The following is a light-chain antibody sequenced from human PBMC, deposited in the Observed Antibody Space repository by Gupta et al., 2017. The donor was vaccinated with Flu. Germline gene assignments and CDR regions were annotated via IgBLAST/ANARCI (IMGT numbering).Light chain of an antibody. Sequence: EIVMTQSPATLSVSPGERATLSCRASQSVSSNLAWYQQKPGQAPRLLIYGASTRATGIPARFSGSGYGIEFTLTISSRQSEDFAVYYCQQYNNWPKWTFGQGTKVEIK. CDR3: QQYNNWPKWT. CDR1: QSVSSN. CDR2: GAS. J-gene: IGKJ1*01. V-gene: IGKV3-15*01.